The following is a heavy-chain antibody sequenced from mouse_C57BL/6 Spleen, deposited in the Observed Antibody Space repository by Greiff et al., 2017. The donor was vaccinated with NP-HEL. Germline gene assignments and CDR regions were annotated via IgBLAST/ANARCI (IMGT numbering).Heavy chain of an antibody. CDR1: GYTFTDYE. V-gene: IGHV1-15*01. D-gene: IGHD2-3*01. J-gene: IGHJ1*03. CDR2: IDPETGGT. Sequence: QVQLQQSGAELVRPGASVTLSCKASGYTFTDYEMHWVKQTPVHGLEWIGAIDPETGGTAYNQKFKGKAILTADKSSSTAYMELRSLTSEDSAVYYCTRDGDGYYTGYWYFDVWGTGTTVTVSS. CDR3: TRDGDGYYTGYWYFDV.